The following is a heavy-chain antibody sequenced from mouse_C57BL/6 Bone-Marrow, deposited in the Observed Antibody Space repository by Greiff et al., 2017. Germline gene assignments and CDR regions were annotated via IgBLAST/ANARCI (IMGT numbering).Heavy chain of an antibody. J-gene: IGHJ1*03. Sequence: QVQLKESGAELVRPGASVKLSCKASGYTFTDYYINWVKQRPGQGLEWIARIYPGSGNTYYNEKFKGKATLTAEKSSSTAYMQLSSLTSEDSAVYFCARPYYGNYSYWYFDVWGTGTTVTVSS. CDR2: IYPGSGNT. D-gene: IGHD2-10*01. CDR1: GYTFTDYY. CDR3: ARPYYGNYSYWYFDV. V-gene: IGHV1-76*01.